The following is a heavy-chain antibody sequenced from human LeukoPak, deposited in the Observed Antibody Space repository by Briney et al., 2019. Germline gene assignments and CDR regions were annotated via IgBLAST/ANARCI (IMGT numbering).Heavy chain of an antibody. CDR3: ARGWGLIWSGLTDPYYFDY. V-gene: IGHV1-2*02. Sequence: VKVSCNASGYTFTGYYMHWVRQAPGQGLEWMGWINPNSGGTNYAQKFQGRVTMTRDTSISTAYMELSRLRSDDTAVYYCARGWGLIWSGLTDPYYFDYWGQGTLVTVSS. CDR2: INPNSGGT. D-gene: IGHD3-3*01. J-gene: IGHJ4*02. CDR1: GYTFTGYY.